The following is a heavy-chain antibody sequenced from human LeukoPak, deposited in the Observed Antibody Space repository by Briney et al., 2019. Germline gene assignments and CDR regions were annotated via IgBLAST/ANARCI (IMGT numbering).Heavy chain of an antibody. CDR1: GGSISSHY. CDR3: ARDRDSSSWSAFDY. CDR2: IYYSGST. V-gene: IGHV4-59*11. D-gene: IGHD6-13*01. J-gene: IGHJ4*02. Sequence: PSETLSLTCTVSGGSISSHYWSWIRQLPGKGLEWIGYIYYSGSTNYNPSLKSRVTISVDTSKNQFSLKLSSVTAADTAVYYCARDRDSSSWSAFDYWGQGTLVTVSS.